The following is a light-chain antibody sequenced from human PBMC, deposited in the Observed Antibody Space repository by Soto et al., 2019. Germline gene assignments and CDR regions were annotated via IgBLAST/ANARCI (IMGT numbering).Light chain of an antibody. CDR3: QQYKNWPT. Sequence: EIVLTPSPGTLSLSPGERATLSCRASQSVSSNFLAWYQEKLGQAPRLLIYGASKRATGIPARFSGSGSGTEFTLTISSLQSEDFAVYYCQQYKNWPTFGGGTKVDIK. CDR2: GAS. J-gene: IGKJ4*01. V-gene: IGKV3D-15*01. CDR1: QSVSSN.